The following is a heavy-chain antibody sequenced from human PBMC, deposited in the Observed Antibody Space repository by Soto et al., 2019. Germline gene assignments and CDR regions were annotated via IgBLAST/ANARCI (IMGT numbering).Heavy chain of an antibody. Sequence: QVQLQESGPGLVKPSQTLSLTCTVSGGSISSGGYYWSWIRQHPGKGLEWLGYIYYSGSTYYNPSLQSRVTISVDTSKNQFSLKLSSVTAADTAVYHCARDPGRYYYMDVWGKGTTVTVSS. CDR2: IYYSGST. CDR3: ARDPGRYYYMDV. CDR1: GGSISSGGYY. V-gene: IGHV4-31*03. J-gene: IGHJ6*03.